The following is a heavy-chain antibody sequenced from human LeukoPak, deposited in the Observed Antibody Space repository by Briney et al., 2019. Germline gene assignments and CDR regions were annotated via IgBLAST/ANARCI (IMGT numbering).Heavy chain of an antibody. V-gene: IGHV4-34*01. CDR2: INHSGST. D-gene: IGHD2-15*01. CDR3: ARGNIVVVVAASYYYYYRDV. Sequence: SETLSLTCAVYGGSFSGYYWSGIRQPPGKGLEWIGEINHSGSTNYNPSLKSRVTISVDTSKNQFSLKLSSVTAADTAVYYCARGNIVVVVAASYYYYYRDVWGKRTTVTVSS. J-gene: IGHJ6*03. CDR1: GGSFSGYY.